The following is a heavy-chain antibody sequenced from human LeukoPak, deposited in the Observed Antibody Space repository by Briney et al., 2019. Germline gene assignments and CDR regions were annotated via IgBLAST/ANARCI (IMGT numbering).Heavy chain of an antibody. CDR3: ARGWWDNWFDP. V-gene: IGHV4-34*01. D-gene: IGHD2-8*02. J-gene: IGHJ5*02. CDR1: GGSFSGYY. Sequence: HSETLSLTCAVYGGSFSGYYWSWIRQPPGKGLEWIGEINHSGSTNYNPSLKSRVTISVDTSKNQFSLKLSSVTAADTAVYYCARGWWDNWFDPWGQGTLVTVSS. CDR2: INHSGST.